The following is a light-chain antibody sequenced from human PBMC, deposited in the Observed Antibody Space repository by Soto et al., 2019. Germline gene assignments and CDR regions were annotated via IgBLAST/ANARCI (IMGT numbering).Light chain of an antibody. V-gene: IGKV1-5*03. CDR2: KAS. CDR3: QQHNSYWT. CDR1: QSISSW. Sequence: DIQMTQSPSTLSASVGDRVTITCRASQSISSWLAWYQQKPGKAPKLLIYKASSLESGVPSRFSGSGSGTEFTLTISSLQPDDFATYYCQQHNSYWTFGQGNKVEIK. J-gene: IGKJ1*01.